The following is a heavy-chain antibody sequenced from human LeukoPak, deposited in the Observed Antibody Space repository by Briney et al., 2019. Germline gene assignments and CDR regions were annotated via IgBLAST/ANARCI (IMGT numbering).Heavy chain of an antibody. D-gene: IGHD1-26*01. CDR3: ASSVGSTDY. CDR1: GESLSKYY. Sequence: SETLSLTCAVYGESLSKYYWTWIRQSPGKGLEWIGEINHRGSTNFNPSLKSRVTLSVDTSKHQFSLKLTSVTAADAAVYYCASSVGSTDYWGQGTLVTVSS. J-gene: IGHJ4*02. V-gene: IGHV4-34*01. CDR2: INHRGST.